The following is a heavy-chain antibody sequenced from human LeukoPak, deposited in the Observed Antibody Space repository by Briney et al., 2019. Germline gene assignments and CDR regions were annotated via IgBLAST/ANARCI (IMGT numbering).Heavy chain of an antibody. J-gene: IGHJ4*02. Sequence: SGPTLVKPTQTLPLTCTFSGFSLSTSGVGVGWIRQPPGKALEWLALIYWDDDKRYSPSLKSRLTITKDTSKNQMVLTMTNMDPVDTATYYCAHRERDYYGSGSYIFWGQGTLVTVSS. CDR2: IYWDDDK. CDR3: AHRERDYYGSGSYIF. D-gene: IGHD3-10*01. CDR1: GFSLSTSGVG. V-gene: IGHV2-5*02.